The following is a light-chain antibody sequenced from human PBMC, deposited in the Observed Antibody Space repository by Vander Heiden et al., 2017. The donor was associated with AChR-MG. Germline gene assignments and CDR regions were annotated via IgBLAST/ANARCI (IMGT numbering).Light chain of an antibody. CDR2: DAS. Sequence: DIQMTQSPSFPSASAGHRVTITCQASPDITNYLNWYQQKPGEAPKLLIYDASKWEPGVPSRFSGSGSGTDFTFTISGRKPEDFGTYYCQQEDNLPITFGQGTQLEIK. J-gene: IGKJ5*01. V-gene: IGKV1-33*01. CDR1: PDITNY. CDR3: QQEDNLPIT.